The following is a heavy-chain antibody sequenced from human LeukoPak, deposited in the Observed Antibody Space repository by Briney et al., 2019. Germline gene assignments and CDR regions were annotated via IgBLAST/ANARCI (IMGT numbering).Heavy chain of an antibody. D-gene: IGHD3-16*02. CDR2: IYSGGST. CDR3: ARDRGLGELSFLQNYYYYYGMDV. J-gene: IGHJ6*02. CDR1: GFTVSSNY. V-gene: IGHV3-66*01. Sequence: GGSLRLSCAASGFTVSSNYMSWVRQAQGKGLEWVSDIYSGGSTYYADSVKGRFTISRDNSENTLYLQMNSLRAEDTAVYYCARDRGLGELSFLQNYYYYYGMDVWGQGTMVTVSS.